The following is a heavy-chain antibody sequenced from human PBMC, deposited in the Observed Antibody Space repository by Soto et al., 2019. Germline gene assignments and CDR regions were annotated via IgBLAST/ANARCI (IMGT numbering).Heavy chain of an antibody. Sequence: GGSLRLSCAVSGITFSDNYMSWIRQVPGKGLEWLSHISGDGSSTDYADSLKGRFTISRDNAENSLYLQMNSLRPEDTAVYYCARVVGIAAAGPFDFWGQGTL. D-gene: IGHD6-13*01. CDR2: ISGDGSST. CDR1: GITFSDNY. J-gene: IGHJ4*02. V-gene: IGHV3-11*06. CDR3: ARVVGIAAAGPFDF.